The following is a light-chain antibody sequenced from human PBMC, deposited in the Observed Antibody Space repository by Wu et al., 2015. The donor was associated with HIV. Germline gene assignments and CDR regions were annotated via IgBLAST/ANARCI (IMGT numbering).Light chain of an antibody. CDR2: GAS. CDR1: ETVGTN. V-gene: IGKV3-15*01. CDR3: QQYNNWPPLT. J-gene: IGKJ4*01. Sequence: EIVMTQSPATLSVSPGKRATLSCTASETVGTNLAWYQQKPGQAPRLVIYGASTRATGAPARFSGSGSGTDFSLTISSMQSEDVALYYCQQYNNWPPLTFGGGTKLEL.